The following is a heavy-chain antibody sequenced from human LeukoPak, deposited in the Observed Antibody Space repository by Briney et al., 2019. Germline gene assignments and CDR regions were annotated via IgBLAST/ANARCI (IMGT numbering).Heavy chain of an antibody. CDR2: ISAYDGNT. CDR1: GYTFTSYG. Sequence: VASVKVSCKASGYTFTSYGISWVRQAPGQGLEWMGWISAYDGNTNYAQKLQGRVTMTTDTSTSTAYMELRSLRSDDTAVYYCARSEGRFLEWLFYYMDVWGKGTTVTVSS. D-gene: IGHD3-3*01. J-gene: IGHJ6*03. V-gene: IGHV1-18*01. CDR3: ARSEGRFLEWLFYYMDV.